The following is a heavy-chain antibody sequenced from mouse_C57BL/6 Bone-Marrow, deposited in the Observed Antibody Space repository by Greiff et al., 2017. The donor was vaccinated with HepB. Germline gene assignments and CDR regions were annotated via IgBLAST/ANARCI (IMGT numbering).Heavy chain of an antibody. CDR2: IYPGGGYT. D-gene: IGHD4-1*01. V-gene: IGHV1-63*01. CDR1: GYTFTNYW. CDR3: GAGPFAY. Sequence: VQLVESGAELVRPGTSVKMSCKASGYTFTNYWIGWAKQRPGHGLEWIGDIYPGGGYTNYNEKFKGKATLTADKSSSTAYMQFSSLTAEDSAIYYCGAGPFAYWGQGTLVTVSA. J-gene: IGHJ3*01.